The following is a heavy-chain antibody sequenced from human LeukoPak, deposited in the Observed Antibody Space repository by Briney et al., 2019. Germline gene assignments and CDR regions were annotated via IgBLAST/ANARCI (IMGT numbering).Heavy chain of an antibody. Sequence: GGSLRLSCAASGFTFDDYAMHWVRQAPGKGLEWVSLISGDGVSTYYADSVKGRFTISRDNSKNSLYLQMNSLRTEDTALYYCAKDLTEINWGRGGPYYYYYGMDVWGQGTTVTVSS. D-gene: IGHD7-27*01. CDR1: GFTFDDYA. CDR3: AKDLTEINWGRGGPYYYYYGMDV. V-gene: IGHV3-43*02. J-gene: IGHJ6*02. CDR2: ISGDGVST.